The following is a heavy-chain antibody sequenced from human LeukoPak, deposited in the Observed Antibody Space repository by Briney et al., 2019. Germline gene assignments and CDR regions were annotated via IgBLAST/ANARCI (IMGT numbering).Heavy chain of an antibody. J-gene: IGHJ4*02. CDR2: FDPEDGET. D-gene: IGHD3-3*01. Sequence: ASVKVSCKVSGYTLTELSMHWVRQAPGKGLEWMGGFDPEDGETIYAQKFQGRVTITEDASTDTAYMELSSLTSEETAVYYCATGPNYYFWTGYYPLDYWGQGTLVTVSS. CDR3: ATGPNYYFWTGYYPLDY. V-gene: IGHV1-24*01. CDR1: GYTLTELS.